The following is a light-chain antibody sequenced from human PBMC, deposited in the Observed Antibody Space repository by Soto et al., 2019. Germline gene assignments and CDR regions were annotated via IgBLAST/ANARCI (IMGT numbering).Light chain of an antibody. CDR1: QSIRSW. J-gene: IGKJ1*01. CDR2: KAS. Sequence: DIQMTQSPSTLSASVGDRVIITCRASQSIRSWLAWYQQKPGKAPKLLISKASGLDNGVPSRFSGSGSETEFTLTISSLHLDDFATYYCHQYNSYPWTFGQGTKVEIK. CDR3: HQYNSYPWT. V-gene: IGKV1-5*03.